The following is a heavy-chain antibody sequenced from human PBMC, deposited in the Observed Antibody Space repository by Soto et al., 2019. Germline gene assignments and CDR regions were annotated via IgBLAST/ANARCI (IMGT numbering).Heavy chain of an antibody. CDR3: ARGNWNYGYFDY. CDR2: IWYDGGHK. CDR1: GFTVSNYG. J-gene: IGHJ4*02. D-gene: IGHD1-7*01. V-gene: IGHV3-33*01. Sequence: QVQLVESGGGVVQPGRSLRLSCAAAGFTVSNYGMHRVRQAPGKGLEWVAVIWYDGGHKDNADSVRGRFTISRDNSKNPLYLPMNSLRAEDTAVYYCARGNWNYGYFDYWGQGTLVTVSS.